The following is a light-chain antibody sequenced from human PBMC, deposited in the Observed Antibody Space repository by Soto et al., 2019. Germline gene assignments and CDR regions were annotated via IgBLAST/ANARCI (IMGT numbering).Light chain of an antibody. CDR1: SSDVGGYNY. CDR2: DVS. V-gene: IGLV2-11*01. CDR3: CSYAGRYTYV. Sequence: QSVLTQPRSVSGSPGQSVTISCAGTSSDVGGYNYVSWYQQHPGKAPKLMIYDVSKRPSGVPDRFSGSKSGSTASLTISGLQADDEADYYCCSYAGRYTYVFGTGTKV. J-gene: IGLJ1*01.